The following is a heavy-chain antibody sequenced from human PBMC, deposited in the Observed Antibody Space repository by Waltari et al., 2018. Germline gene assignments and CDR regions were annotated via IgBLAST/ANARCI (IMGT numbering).Heavy chain of an antibody. Sequence: QVQLVQSGAEVKKPGASVKVSCKASGYTFTGYYMHWVRQAPGQGLEWMGWINPNSGGTNYAQKFQGRVTMTRDTSISTAYMELSRLRSDDTAVYYCARRVVYGSGWDVDVPYYFDYWGQGTLVTVSS. CDR2: INPNSGGT. D-gene: IGHD6-19*01. V-gene: IGHV1-2*02. CDR3: ARRVVYGSGWDVDVPYYFDY. CDR1: GYTFTGYY. J-gene: IGHJ4*02.